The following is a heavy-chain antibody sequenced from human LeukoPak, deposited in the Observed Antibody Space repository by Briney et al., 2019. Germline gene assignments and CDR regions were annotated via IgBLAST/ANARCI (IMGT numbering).Heavy chain of an antibody. CDR1: GYTFTSYG. Sequence: ASVNVSCKASGYTFTSYGISWVRQAPGQGLEWMGWISAYNGNTNYAQKLQGRVTMTTDTSTSTAYMELRSLRSDDTAVYYCARSPYYGDSYNNWFDPWGQGTLVTVSS. J-gene: IGHJ5*02. V-gene: IGHV1-18*01. CDR2: ISAYNGNT. CDR3: ARSPYYGDSYNNWFDP. D-gene: IGHD4-17*01.